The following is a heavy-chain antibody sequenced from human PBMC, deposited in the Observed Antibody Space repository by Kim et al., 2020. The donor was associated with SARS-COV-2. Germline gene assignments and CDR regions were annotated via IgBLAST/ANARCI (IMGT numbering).Heavy chain of an antibody. J-gene: IGHJ4*01. CDR2: IRSKPNNYAT. CDR1: GFTFSASA. V-gene: IGHV3-73*01. CDR3: SRHSGKHGGRGFD. Sequence: GGSLRLSCAASGFTFSASAMHWVRQASGKGLEWVGRIRSKPNNYATSYAASVTGRVTIPRDDSTNTVYLQMDSLKTDDTAVYFCSRHSGKHGGRGFD. D-gene: IGHD4-17*01.